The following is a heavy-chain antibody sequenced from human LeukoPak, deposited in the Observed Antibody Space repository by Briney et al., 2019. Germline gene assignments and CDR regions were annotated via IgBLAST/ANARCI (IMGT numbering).Heavy chain of an antibody. CDR3: AKGALFDP. CDR1: GFTFSSYG. V-gene: IGHV3-30*18. CDR2: ISYDGSNK. Sequence: PGGSLRLSCAASGFTFSSYGMHWVRQAPGKGLEWVAVISYDGSNKYYADSVKGRFTVSRDNSKNTLYLQMNSLRAEDTAVYYCAKGALFDPWGQGTLVTVSS. J-gene: IGHJ5*02.